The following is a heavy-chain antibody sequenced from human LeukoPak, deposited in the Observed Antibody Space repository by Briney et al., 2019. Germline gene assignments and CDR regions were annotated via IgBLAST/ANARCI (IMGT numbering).Heavy chain of an antibody. D-gene: IGHD4-17*01. CDR3: ARVSGATVTTWLDYFDY. V-gene: IGHV3-21*01. J-gene: IGHJ4*02. CDR1: GFTFSSYS. CDR2: ISSSSSYI. Sequence: KTGGSLRLSCAASGFTFSSYSMNWVRQAPGKGLEWVSSISSSSSYIYYADSVKGRFTISRDNAKNSLYLQMNSLRAEDTAVYYCARVSGATVTTWLDYFDYWGQGTLVTVSS.